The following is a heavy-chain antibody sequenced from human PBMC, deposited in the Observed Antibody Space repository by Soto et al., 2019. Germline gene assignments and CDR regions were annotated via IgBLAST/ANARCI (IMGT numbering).Heavy chain of an antibody. V-gene: IGHV5-10-1*01. D-gene: IGHD5-12*01. J-gene: IGHJ6*02. CDR3: ARWGGYDLDPYYYYGMDV. CDR1: GYSFTSYW. Sequence: GESLKISCKGSGYSFTSYWISWVRQMPGKGLEWMGRIDPSDSYTNYSPSFQGHVTISADKSISTAYLQWSSLKASDTAMYYCARWGGYDLDPYYYYGMDVWGQGTTVTVSS. CDR2: IDPSDSYT.